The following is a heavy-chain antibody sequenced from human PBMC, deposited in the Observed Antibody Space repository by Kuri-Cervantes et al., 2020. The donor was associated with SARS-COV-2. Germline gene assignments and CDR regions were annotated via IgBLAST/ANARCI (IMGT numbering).Heavy chain of an antibody. J-gene: IGHJ6*02. Sequence: GGSLRLSCAASGFTFSSYGMHWVRQAPGKGLEWVAVIRYDGSNKYYADSVKGRFTISRDNSKNTLYLQMNSLRAEDTAVYYCARESTLRFLEWSKTYYYYYGMDVWGQGTTVTVSS. V-gene: IGHV3-33*08. CDR2: IRYDGSNK. D-gene: IGHD3-3*01. CDR3: ARESTLRFLEWSKTYYYYYGMDV. CDR1: GFTFSSYG.